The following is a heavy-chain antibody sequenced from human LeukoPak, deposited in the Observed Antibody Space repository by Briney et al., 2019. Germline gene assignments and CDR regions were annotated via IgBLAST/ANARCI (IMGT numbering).Heavy chain of an antibody. CDR1: GFTFSNAL. J-gene: IGHJ3*02. V-gene: IGHV3-15*01. CDR3: TTDSSAAPGTVFAFDI. CDR2: IKSDTDGGTT. D-gene: IGHD6-13*01. Sequence: GGSLRLSCTTSGFTFSNALMSWGRQAPGKGLEWVGRIKSDTDGGTTHYGAPVKGRFTISRDDAKNTLYLQMNSLTTEDTAVYYCTTDSSAAPGTVFAFDIWGQGTMVTVSS.